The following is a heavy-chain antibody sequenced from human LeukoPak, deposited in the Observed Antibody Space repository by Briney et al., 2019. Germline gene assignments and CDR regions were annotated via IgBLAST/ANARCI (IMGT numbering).Heavy chain of an antibody. CDR2: IKSKTDGGTT. V-gene: IGHV3-15*01. J-gene: IGHJ4*02. CDR1: VLASSNAW. Sequence: GGSLRPSRAASVLASSNAWMSWVRQAPGKGREWVGRIKSKTDGGTTDYAAPVKGRLTISRDDSKNTLYLQMNSLKTEDTAVYYCTTDLYYYDSSGYLRFDYWGQGTLVTVSS. CDR3: TTDLYYYDSSGYLRFDY. D-gene: IGHD3-22*01.